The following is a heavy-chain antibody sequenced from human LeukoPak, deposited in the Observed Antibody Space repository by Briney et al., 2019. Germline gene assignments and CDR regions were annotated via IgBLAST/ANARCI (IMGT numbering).Heavy chain of an antibody. CDR3: ARDGDTAMVYFDY. Sequence: ASVTVSFTASGYTFTSYAMHWVRQAPGQRLEWMGWINAGNGNTKYSQKFQGRVTITRDTSASTAYMELSSLRSEDTAVYYCARDGDTAMVYFDYWGQGTLVTVSS. J-gene: IGHJ4*02. CDR2: INAGNGNT. D-gene: IGHD5-18*01. CDR1: GYTFTSYA. V-gene: IGHV1-3*01.